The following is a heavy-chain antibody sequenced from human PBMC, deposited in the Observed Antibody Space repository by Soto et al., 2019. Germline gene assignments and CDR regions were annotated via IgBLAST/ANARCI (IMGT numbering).Heavy chain of an antibody. J-gene: IGHJ4*02. CDR3: AAGGGLPRYY. Sequence: QLQLQESGSGLVKPSQTLSLTCAVSGGSISSGGYSWSWIRQPPGKGLEWIGYIYHSGSTYYNPSLKSRVTISVDRAQNQFSRKLSSGNGADTAVYYCAAGGGLPRYYWGQGTLVTVSS. V-gene: IGHV4-30-2*01. CDR1: GGSISSGGYS. CDR2: IYHSGST. D-gene: IGHD5-12*01.